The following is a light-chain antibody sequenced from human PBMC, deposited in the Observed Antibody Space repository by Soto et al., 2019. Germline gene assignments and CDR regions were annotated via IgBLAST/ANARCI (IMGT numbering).Light chain of an antibody. CDR2: HAP. CDR3: QHYHNLPLT. Sequence: DIQLTQSPASLSASVGDRVTISCQASQDISNSINWFQHRPGKAPRLLIFHAPTLDTGVPSRFSGSGSGTDFTFTIGSLQPEDIETYYCQHYHNLPLTFGQGTKVDIK. V-gene: IGKV1-33*01. J-gene: IGKJ1*01. CDR1: QDISNS.